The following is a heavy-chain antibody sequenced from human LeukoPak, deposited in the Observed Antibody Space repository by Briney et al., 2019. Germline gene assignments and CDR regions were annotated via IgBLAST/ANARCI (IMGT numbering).Heavy chain of an antibody. CDR3: ARAVSSGYYNLYFDL. CDR1: GFDISYNY. D-gene: IGHD3-3*01. J-gene: IGHJ4*02. CDR2: IHTGGTT. V-gene: IGHV3-53*01. Sequence: PGGSLRLSCVASGFDISYNYVGWVRQAPGKGLEWVSVIHTGGTTHYTDSVKGRFTISRDNARNSLYLQMNSLRAEDTAVYYCARAVSSGYYNLYFDLWGQGTLVTVSS.